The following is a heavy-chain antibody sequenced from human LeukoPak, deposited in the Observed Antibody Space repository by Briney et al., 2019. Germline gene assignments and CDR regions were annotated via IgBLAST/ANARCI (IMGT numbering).Heavy chain of an antibody. CDR3: ARSRDTYYHGSGSYYSFDY. D-gene: IGHD3-10*01. Sequence: PSETLSLTCSVSVGSISSSSYYWGWIRQPPGKGLEWIGSIYYSGSTYYNPSLKSRVTISVDTSKNQFSLKLSSVTAADTAVYYRARSRDTYYHGSGSYYSFDYRGQGTLVTVSS. J-gene: IGHJ4*02. CDR2: IYYSGST. CDR1: VGSISSSSYY. V-gene: IGHV4-39*01.